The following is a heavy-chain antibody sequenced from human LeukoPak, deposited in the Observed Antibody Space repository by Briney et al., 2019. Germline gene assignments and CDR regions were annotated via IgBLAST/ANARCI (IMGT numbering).Heavy chain of an antibody. CDR1: GFTFSSYG. D-gene: IGHD3-10*01. CDR3: ARKGLLRSGSYWEPFDY. V-gene: IGHV3-30*02. CDR2: IRYDGSNK. Sequence: PGGSLRLSCAASGFTFSSYGMHWVRQAPGKGLEWVAFIRYDGSNKYYADSVKGRFTISRDNSKNTLYLQMNSLRAEDTAVYYCARKGLLRSGSYWEPFDYWGQGTLVTVSS. J-gene: IGHJ4*02.